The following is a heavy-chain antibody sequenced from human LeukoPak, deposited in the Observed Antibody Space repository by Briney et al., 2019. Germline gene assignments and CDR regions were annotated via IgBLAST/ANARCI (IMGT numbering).Heavy chain of an antibody. CDR3: AKEGRHDYGDYAANYYYYYMDV. CDR2: ISGSGGST. V-gene: IGHV3-23*01. Sequence: PGGSLRLSCAASGFTFSSYGMHWVRQAPGQGPEWVSAISGSGGSTYYADSVKGRFTISRDNSKNTLYLQMNSLRAEDTAVYYCAKEGRHDYGDYAANYYYYYMDVRGKGTTVTVSS. J-gene: IGHJ6*03. CDR1: GFTFSSYG. D-gene: IGHD4-17*01.